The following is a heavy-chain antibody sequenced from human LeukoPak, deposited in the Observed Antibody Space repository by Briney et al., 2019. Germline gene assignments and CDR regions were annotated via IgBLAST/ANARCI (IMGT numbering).Heavy chain of an antibody. CDR1: GFTFSDYY. CDR3: ANTEYQRLGTDY. CDR2: ISSDSSII. D-gene: IGHD2-2*01. V-gene: IGHV3-11*04. Sequence: GGSLRLSCAASGFTFSDYYMSWLRQAPGKGLEWVSYISSDSSIIYYADSVKGRFTISRDNAKNSLYLQMNSLRTEDTAVYYCANTEYQRLGTDYWGQGTLVTVSS. J-gene: IGHJ4*02.